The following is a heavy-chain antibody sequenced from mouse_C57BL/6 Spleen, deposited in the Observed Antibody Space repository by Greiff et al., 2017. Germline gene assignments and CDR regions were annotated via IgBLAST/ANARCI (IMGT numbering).Heavy chain of an antibody. CDR2: IHPNSGST. D-gene: IGHD1-1*01. Sequence: QVQLQQSGAELVKPGASVKLSCKASGYTFTSYWMHWVKQRPGQGLEWIGMIHPNSGSTNYNEKFESKATLTVNKSSSTAYMQLSILTSEDTAVYSCARSPTRAMDYWGQGTSVTVSS. CDR1: GYTFTSYW. CDR3: ARSPTRAMDY. V-gene: IGHV1-64*01. J-gene: IGHJ4*01.